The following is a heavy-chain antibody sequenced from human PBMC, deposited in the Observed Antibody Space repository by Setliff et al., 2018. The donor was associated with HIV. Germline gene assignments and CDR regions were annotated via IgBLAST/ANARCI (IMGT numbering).Heavy chain of an antibody. CDR3: ARSRTSSGYYGVTGYGMDV. V-gene: IGHV4-59*01. CDR2: IYYSGST. Sequence: SETLSLTCTVSGGSISSDYWSWIRQPPGKGLEWIGYIYYSGSTNYNPSLKSRVTISVATSKNQFSLKLNSVTTADTAVYYCARSRTSSGYYGVTGYGMDVWGQGTMVTVS. D-gene: IGHD3-22*01. CDR1: GGSISSDY. J-gene: IGHJ6*02.